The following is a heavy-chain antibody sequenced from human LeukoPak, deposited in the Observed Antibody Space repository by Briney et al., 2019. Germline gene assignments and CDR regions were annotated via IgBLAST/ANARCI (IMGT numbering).Heavy chain of an antibody. CDR3: ARMALVGGDSSGFDS. CDR1: GHTFTDYF. Sequence: ASVKVSCKASGHTFTDYFIHWVRQAPGHGLEWMGWINPNIGDASYAQKLQDRVTMTRDRSINTAYMGLSRLTSDDTGVYNCARMALVGGDSSGFDSGGQGTLFTVS. J-gene: IGHJ5*01. CDR2: INPNIGDA. D-gene: IGHD2-21*02. V-gene: IGHV1-2*02.